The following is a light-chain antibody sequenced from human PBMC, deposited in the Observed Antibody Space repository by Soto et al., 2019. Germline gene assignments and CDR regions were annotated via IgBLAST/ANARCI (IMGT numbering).Light chain of an antibody. Sequence: ETVMTQSPATLSVSPGERVTLSCRASQSVRTNLAWYQQKLGQAPRLLIYGVSTRATGIPARFSGSGSGTEFTLTISSLQSEDFAIFYCQQYDDWPRTFGQGTKL. CDR2: GVS. J-gene: IGKJ2*01. CDR3: QQYDDWPRT. V-gene: IGKV3-15*01. CDR1: QSVRTN.